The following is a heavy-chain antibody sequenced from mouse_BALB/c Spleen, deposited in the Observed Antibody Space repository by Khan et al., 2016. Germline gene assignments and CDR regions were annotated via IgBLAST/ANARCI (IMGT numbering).Heavy chain of an antibody. D-gene: IGHD1-1*01. V-gene: IGHV3-2*02. Sequence: EVQLQESGPGLVKPSQSLSLTCTVTGYSITSDYAWNWIRQFPGNKLEWMGYISYSGSTSYNPSLKSRISITRDTSKNQFFRQLNSVTTEDTATYYGARDYYGSSYFDYWGQGTTLTVSS. CDR3: ARDYYGSSYFDY. CDR2: ISYSGST. CDR1: GYSITSDYA. J-gene: IGHJ2*01.